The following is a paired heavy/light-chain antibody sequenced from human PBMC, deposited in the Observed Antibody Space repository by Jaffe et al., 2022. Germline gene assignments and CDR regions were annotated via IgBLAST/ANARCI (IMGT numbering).Light chain of an antibody. Sequence: EIVLTQSPATLSLSPGERATLSCRASQSVSSYLAWYQQKPGQAPRLLIYDASNRATGIPARFSGSGSGTDFTLTISSLEPEDFAVYYCQQRSNWLSLTFGGGTKVEIK. V-gene: IGKV3-11*01. CDR3: QQRSNWLSLT. CDR2: DAS. J-gene: IGKJ4*01. CDR1: QSVSSY.
Heavy chain of an antibody. D-gene: IGHD2-15*01. Sequence: QVQLVQSGSELKKPGASVKVSCKASGYTFTSYAMNWVRQAPGQGLEWMGWINTNTGNPTYAQGFTGRFVFSLDTSVSTAYLQISSLKAEDTAVYYCAINEKHCSGGSCYGYYYYMDVWGKGTTVTVSS. V-gene: IGHV7-4-1*02. J-gene: IGHJ6*03. CDR2: INTNTGNP. CDR3: AINEKHCSGGSCYGYYYYMDV. CDR1: GYTFTSYA.